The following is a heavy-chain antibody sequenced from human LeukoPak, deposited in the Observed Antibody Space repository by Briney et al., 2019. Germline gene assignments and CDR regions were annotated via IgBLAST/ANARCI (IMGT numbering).Heavy chain of an antibody. CDR3: ARTRDGYNFGPFDC. Sequence: GGPQRLSCAASGFTGSSNYMSWLRQAPGKGQEWVSLISSNSSHTYNTDSVEGRLTISRDNPKNSLYLKMHTQRVEDTAVYYCARTRDGYNFGPFDCWGQGTLVTVSS. D-gene: IGHD5-24*01. V-gene: IGHV3-21*01. CDR1: GFTGSSNY. J-gene: IGHJ4*02. CDR2: ISSNSSHT.